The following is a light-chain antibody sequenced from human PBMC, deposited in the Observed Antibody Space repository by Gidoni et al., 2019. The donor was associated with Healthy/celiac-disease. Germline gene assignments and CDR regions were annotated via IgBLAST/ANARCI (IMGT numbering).Light chain of an antibody. CDR2: LGS. Sequence: DIVMTQSPPSLPVTPGEPASISCRSSQSILHSNGYNYLDWYLQKPGQAPQLLIYLGSHRASGVPDRFSGSGSGTDFTLKISRVEAEDVGVYYCMQALQTPCSFGQGTKLEIK. V-gene: IGKV2-28*01. CDR1: QSILHSNGYNY. J-gene: IGKJ2*04. CDR3: MQALQTPCS.